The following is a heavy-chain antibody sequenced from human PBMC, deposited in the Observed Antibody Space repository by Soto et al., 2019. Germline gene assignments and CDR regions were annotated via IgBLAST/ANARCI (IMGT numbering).Heavy chain of an antibody. Sequence: GSLRLSCAASGFTFSSYGMHWVRQAPGKGLEWVAVISYDGSNKYYADSVKGRFTISRDNSKNTLYLQMNSLRAEDTAVYYCAKIVSSSILYYYYGMDVWGQGTTVTVSS. CDR2: ISYDGSNK. CDR3: AKIVSSSILYYYYGMDV. D-gene: IGHD6-6*01. CDR1: GFTFSSYG. J-gene: IGHJ6*02. V-gene: IGHV3-30*18.